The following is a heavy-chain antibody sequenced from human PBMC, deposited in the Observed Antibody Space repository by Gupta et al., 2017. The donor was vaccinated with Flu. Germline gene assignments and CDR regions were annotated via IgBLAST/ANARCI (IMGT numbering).Heavy chain of an antibody. CDR2: ISSSSSYI. Sequence: EVQLVESGGGVVKPGGSLRLSCAASGFTFSSYSMNWVRQAPGKGLEWVSSISSSSSYIYYADSVKGRFTISRDNAKNSLYLQMNSLRAEDTAVYYCASPIVGATTGGLDYWGQGTLVTVSS. CDR3: ASPIVGATTGGLDY. J-gene: IGHJ4*02. V-gene: IGHV3-21*01. D-gene: IGHD1-26*01. CDR1: GFTFSSYS.